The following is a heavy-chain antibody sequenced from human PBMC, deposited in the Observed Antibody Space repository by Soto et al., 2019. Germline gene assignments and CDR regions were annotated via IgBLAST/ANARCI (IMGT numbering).Heavy chain of an antibody. CDR2: IYYSGST. Sequence: NPYITCTVPGGSISRTSNYWGWIRQPPGKGLEWIGSIYYSGSTYYNPSLKSRGTISVDMSKNQFSLKLSSVTAADTAVYYFTMCPDIVDAAAAAFYIVSWGQ. CDR1: GGSISRTSNY. D-gene: IGHD2-15*01. CDR3: TMCPDIVDAAAAAFYIVS. J-gene: IGHJ4*02. V-gene: IGHV4-39*05.